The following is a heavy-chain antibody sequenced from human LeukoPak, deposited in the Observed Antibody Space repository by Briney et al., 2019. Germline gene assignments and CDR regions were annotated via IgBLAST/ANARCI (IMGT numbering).Heavy chain of an antibody. CDR2: IYHSGST. CDR1: GGSISSSNW. CDR3: AGVDTAMVKDY. V-gene: IGHV4-4*02. J-gene: IGHJ4*02. D-gene: IGHD5-18*01. Sequence: SGTLSLACAVSGGSISSSNWWSWVRQPPGEGLEWIGEIYHSGSTTYNPSLKSRVTISVDKSKNQFSLKLSSVTAADTAVYYCAGVDTAMVKDYWGQGTLVTVSS.